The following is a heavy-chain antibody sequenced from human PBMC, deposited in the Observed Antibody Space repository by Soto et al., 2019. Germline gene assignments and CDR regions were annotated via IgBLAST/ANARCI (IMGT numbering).Heavy chain of an antibody. V-gene: IGHV4-30-2*01. J-gene: IGHJ2*01. Sequence: QLQLQESGSGLVRPSQTLSLTCGVSGGSINSGGYSWSWIRQPPGKGLEWIGYIYQSGSTFYNPSLKSRFSISVDRSKNQFFLNLTSVTAADTAIYFCARESRSSRYDTSGYSQYWYFDLWGRGTLVTVSS. CDR1: GGSINSGGYS. CDR3: ARESRSSRYDTSGYSQYWYFDL. CDR2: IYQSGST. D-gene: IGHD3-22*01.